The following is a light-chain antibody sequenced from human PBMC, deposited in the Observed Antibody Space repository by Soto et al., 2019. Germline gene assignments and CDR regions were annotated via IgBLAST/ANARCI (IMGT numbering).Light chain of an antibody. Sequence: EIVLTQSPGTLSLSPGERATLSCRASQSVSNNYLAWYQQKPGQAPRLLIYGASNRATGFPARFSGSGSGTEFNLTISSLQSEDFGVYYCQQYNNWPRATFGGGTKVDI. J-gene: IGKJ4*01. V-gene: IGKV3-15*01. CDR3: QQYNNWPRAT. CDR1: QSVSNN. CDR2: GAS.